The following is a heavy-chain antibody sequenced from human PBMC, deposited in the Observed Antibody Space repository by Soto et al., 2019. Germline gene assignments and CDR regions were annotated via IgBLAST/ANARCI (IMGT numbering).Heavy chain of an antibody. V-gene: IGHV3-7*03. D-gene: IGHD6-19*01. J-gene: IGHJ4*02. CDR2: INKDGSQK. Sequence: GGSLRLSCAASGFTLSNYWMTWVRQAPGKGLEWVAKINKDGSQKNYVDSVKGRFTIARDNGQNSLSLQITSPALEDAAVYYCVRDLGLAYCGQGALVTVSS. CDR1: GFTLSNYW. CDR3: VRDLGLAY.